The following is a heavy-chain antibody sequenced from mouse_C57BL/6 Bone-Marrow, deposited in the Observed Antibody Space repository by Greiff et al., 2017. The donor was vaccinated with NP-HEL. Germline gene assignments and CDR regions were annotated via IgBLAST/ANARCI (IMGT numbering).Heavy chain of an antibody. Sequence: QVQLKQSGAELVRPGASVTLSCKASGYTFTDSAMHWVTQTPVHGLEWIGAIDPETGGTAYNQQFKGKAILTADKSSSTASMALRSLTSEDSAVYYGRGLLDFDFWGQGTTLTVSS. CDR3: RGLLDFDF. J-gene: IGHJ2*01. V-gene: IGHV1-15*01. CDR2: IDPETGGT. D-gene: IGHD6-1*01. CDR1: GYTFTDSA.